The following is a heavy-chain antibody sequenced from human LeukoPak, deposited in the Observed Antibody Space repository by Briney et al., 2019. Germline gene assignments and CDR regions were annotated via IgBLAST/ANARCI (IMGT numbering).Heavy chain of an antibody. Sequence: GGSLRLSCAASGFTFSSYWMHWVRQAPGKGLVWVSRINSDGSSTNYADSVKGRVTISRDNAKNTLYLQMNSLRAEDTAVYYCARGGDYGDYEGISYWGQGTLVTVSS. V-gene: IGHV3-74*01. CDR1: GFTFSSYW. J-gene: IGHJ4*02. CDR2: INSDGSST. D-gene: IGHD4-17*01. CDR3: ARGGDYGDYEGISY.